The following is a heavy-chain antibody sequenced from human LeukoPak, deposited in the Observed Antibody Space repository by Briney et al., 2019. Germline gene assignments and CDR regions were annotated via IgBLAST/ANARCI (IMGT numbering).Heavy chain of an antibody. J-gene: IGHJ4*02. CDR1: GDSISNYY. D-gene: IGHD6-13*01. Sequence: PSETLSLTCTVSGDSISNYYWSWIRQPPGKGLEWIGYMYYSGSTNYNPSLKSRVAISIDSSKNQFSLMLSSVTAADTALYYCARLAHPYSSTWYFDYWGQGTLVTFSS. V-gene: IGHV4-59*08. CDR2: MYYSGST. CDR3: ARLAHPYSSTWYFDY.